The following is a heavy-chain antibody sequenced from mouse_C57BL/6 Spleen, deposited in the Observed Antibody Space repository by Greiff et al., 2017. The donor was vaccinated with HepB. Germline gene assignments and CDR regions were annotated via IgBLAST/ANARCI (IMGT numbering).Heavy chain of an antibody. D-gene: IGHD2-3*01. CDR2: IHPNSGST. V-gene: IGHV1-64*01. Sequence: QVQLKQPGAELVKPGASVKLSCKASGYTFTSYWMHWVKQRPGQGLEWIGMIHPNSGSTNYNEKFKSKATLTVDKSSSTAYMQLSSLTSEDSAVYYCARDGYYFAWFAYWGQGTLVTVSA. CDR3: ARDGYYFAWFAY. CDR1: GYTFTSYW. J-gene: IGHJ3*01.